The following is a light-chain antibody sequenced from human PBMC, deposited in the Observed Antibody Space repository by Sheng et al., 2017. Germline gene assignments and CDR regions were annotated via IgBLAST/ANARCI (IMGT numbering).Light chain of an antibody. CDR1: QGISSS. J-gene: IGKJ5*01. CDR3: QELATYPIT. Sequence: DIQLTQTPSFLSASVGDRVTITCRASQGISSSLGWYQQKPGKAPKLLIYAASTLQSGVPLRFSGTGSGTEFTLTISSLQPEDFATYYCQELATYPITFGQGTRLEIK. CDR2: AAS. V-gene: IGKV1-9*01.